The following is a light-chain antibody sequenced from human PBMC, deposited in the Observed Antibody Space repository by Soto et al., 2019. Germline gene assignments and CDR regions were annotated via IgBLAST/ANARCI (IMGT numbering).Light chain of an antibody. CDR2: DVS. CDR1: SSDVGGYNY. CDR3: CSYAGSHTVLV. V-gene: IGLV2-11*01. Sequence: QSALTQPRSVSGSPGQSVTISCTGTSSDVGGYNYVSWYQQHPGKAPKLMIYDVSKRPSGVPDRFSGSKSGNTASLTISGLQAEDEADYYCCSYAGSHTVLVFGGGTMLTVL. J-gene: IGLJ2*01.